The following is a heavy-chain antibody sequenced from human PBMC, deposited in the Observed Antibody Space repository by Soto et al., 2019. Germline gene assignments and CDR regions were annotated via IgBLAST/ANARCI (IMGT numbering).Heavy chain of an antibody. Sequence: PVKVSCKASGFTFTSSAVQWVRQARGQRLEWIGWIVVGSGNTNYAQKFQERVTITRDMSTSTAYMELSSLRSEDTAVYYCAADTCSGGSCYLDYWGQGTLVTVSS. CDR1: GFTFTSSA. D-gene: IGHD2-15*01. CDR3: AADTCSGGSCYLDY. J-gene: IGHJ4*02. V-gene: IGHV1-58*01. CDR2: IVVGSGNT.